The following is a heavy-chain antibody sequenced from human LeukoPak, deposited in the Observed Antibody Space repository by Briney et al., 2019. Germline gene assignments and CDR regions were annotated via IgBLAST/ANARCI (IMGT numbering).Heavy chain of an antibody. J-gene: IGHJ3*02. V-gene: IGHV4-34*01. CDR2: INLSGSS. Sequence: PSETLSLTCAVYGASFSGYYWSWIRQPPGKGLEWIGEINLSGSSNYNPSLKSRVTISVDTSKNQFSLKLSSVTAADTAVYYCARDLEDGAAFDIWGQGAMVTVSS. CDR3: ARDLEDGAAFDI. CDR1: GASFSGYY. D-gene: IGHD4/OR15-4a*01.